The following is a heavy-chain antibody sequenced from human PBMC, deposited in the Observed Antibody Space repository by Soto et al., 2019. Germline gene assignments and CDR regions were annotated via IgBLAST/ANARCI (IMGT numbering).Heavy chain of an antibody. CDR1: GYTFTSYY. CDR3: ARAGVVGATALDY. Sequence: ASVKVSCKASGYTFTSYYMNWVRQAPGQGLEWLGIINPSGGYTTYAQRFLGRVTMTSDTSTSTVHMELGSLTSEDTAVYYCARAGVVGATALDYWVQGTLVTVSS. CDR2: INPSGGYT. D-gene: IGHD1-26*01. V-gene: IGHV1-46*01. J-gene: IGHJ4*02.